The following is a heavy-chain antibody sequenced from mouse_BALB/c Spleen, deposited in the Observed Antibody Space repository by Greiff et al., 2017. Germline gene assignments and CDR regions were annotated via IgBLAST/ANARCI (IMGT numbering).Heavy chain of an antibody. CDR1: GYTFTSYW. J-gene: IGHJ2*01. Sequence: QVQLQQSGAELVKPGASVKLSCKASGYTFTSYWMHWVKQRPGQGLEWIGEINPSNGRTNYNEKFKSKATLTVDKSSSTAYMQLSSLTSEDSAVYYCARSGDSDYWGQGTTLTVSS. CDR2: INPSNGRT. D-gene: IGHD4-1*01. V-gene: IGHV1S81*02. CDR3: ARSGDSDY.